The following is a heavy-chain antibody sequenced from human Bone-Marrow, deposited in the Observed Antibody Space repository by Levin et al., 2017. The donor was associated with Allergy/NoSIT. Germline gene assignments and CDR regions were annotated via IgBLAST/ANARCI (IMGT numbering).Heavy chain of an antibody. J-gene: IGHJ4*02. CDR3: ARGYFEAFDY. Sequence: SGGSLRLSCAASGFSVSSNYMSWVRQAPGKGLEWVSVIYSGGSTNYADSVRGRFTVSRDNAKNSLFLQIDSLRDEDTAVYYCARGYFEAFDYWGQGTPVTVSS. CDR2: IYSGGST. CDR1: GFSVSSNY. D-gene: IGHD3-22*01. V-gene: IGHV3-53*01.